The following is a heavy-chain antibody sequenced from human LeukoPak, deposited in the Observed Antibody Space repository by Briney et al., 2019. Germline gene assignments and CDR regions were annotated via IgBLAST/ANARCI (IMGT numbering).Heavy chain of an antibody. CDR1: GYTFTGYY. Sequence: ASVKVSCKASGYTFTGYYMHWVRQAPGQGLEWMGRINPNSGGTNYAQKFQGRVTMTRDTSISTAYMELSSLRSEDTAVYYCARSYIRGLHFDYWGQGTLVTVSS. CDR2: INPNSGGT. CDR3: ARSYIRGLHFDY. V-gene: IGHV1-2*06. D-gene: IGHD1-14*01. J-gene: IGHJ4*02.